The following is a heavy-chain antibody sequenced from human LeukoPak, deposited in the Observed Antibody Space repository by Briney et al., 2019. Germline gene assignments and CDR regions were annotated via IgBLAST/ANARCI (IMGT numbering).Heavy chain of an antibody. Sequence: GGSLRLSCTASGFTFGDYAMSWSRQAPGKGLEWVGFIRGKAYGGTTEYAASVKGRFTISRDDSKSIAYLQMNSLKTEDTAVYYCTRSTYYYDSSGYYYFDYWGQGTLVTVSS. J-gene: IGHJ4*02. CDR2: IRGKAYGGTT. CDR3: TRSTYYYDSSGYYYFDY. D-gene: IGHD3-22*01. V-gene: IGHV3-49*03. CDR1: GFTFGDYA.